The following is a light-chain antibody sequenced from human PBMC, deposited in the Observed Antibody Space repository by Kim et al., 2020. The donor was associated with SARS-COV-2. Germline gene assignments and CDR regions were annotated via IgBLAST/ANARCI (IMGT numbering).Light chain of an antibody. CDR2: DAS. Sequence: LSPGERATLSCRASQSVSSYLSWYQQKPGQAPRLLIYDASNRATGIPARFSGSGSGTDFTLTISSLEPEDFAVYYCQQRSNWPITFGQGTRLEIK. CDR3: QQRSNWPIT. J-gene: IGKJ5*01. CDR1: QSVSSY. V-gene: IGKV3-11*01.